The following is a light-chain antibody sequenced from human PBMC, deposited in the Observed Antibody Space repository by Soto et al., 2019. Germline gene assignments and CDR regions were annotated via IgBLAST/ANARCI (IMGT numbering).Light chain of an antibody. V-gene: IGLV2-14*01. Sequence: QSALAQPASVSGSPGQSITISCTGTNSDVGGYNYVSWYQQFPGKAPKLMIHEVSNRPSGVSNRFSGSKSGDTASLTISGLQADDEADYYCSSYTSRETWVFGGETQLTVL. CDR2: EVS. CDR3: SSYTSRETWV. J-gene: IGLJ3*02. CDR1: NSDVGGYNY.